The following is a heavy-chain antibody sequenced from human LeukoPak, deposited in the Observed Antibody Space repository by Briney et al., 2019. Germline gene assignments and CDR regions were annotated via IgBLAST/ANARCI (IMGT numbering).Heavy chain of an antibody. V-gene: IGHV4-39*07. CDR1: GGSISSSSYY. CDR3: ARGSPTKEVWFGELLPYYYYYYYMDV. D-gene: IGHD3-10*01. Sequence: SETLSLTCTVSGGSISSSSYYWGWIRQPPGKGLEWIGSIYYSGSTYYNPSLKSRVTISVDTSKNQFSLKLSSVTAADTAVYYCARGSPTKEVWFGELLPYYYYYYYMDVWGKGTTVTVSS. CDR2: IYYSGST. J-gene: IGHJ6*03.